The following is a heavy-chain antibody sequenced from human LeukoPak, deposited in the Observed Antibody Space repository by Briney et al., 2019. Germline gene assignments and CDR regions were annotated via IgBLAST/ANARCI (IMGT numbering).Heavy chain of an antibody. CDR1: GGSISRGSYY. CDR3: ARVTTMIVEDAFDI. V-gene: IGHV4-61*02. J-gene: IGHJ3*02. Sequence: SETLSRTCTESGGSISRGSYYRSWIRQPAGKGLEWIGRIYTSGSTNYNPSLKSRVTISVDTSKNQFSLKLSSVTAADTAVYYCARVTTMIVEDAFDIWGQGTMVTVSS. CDR2: IYTSGST. D-gene: IGHD3-22*01.